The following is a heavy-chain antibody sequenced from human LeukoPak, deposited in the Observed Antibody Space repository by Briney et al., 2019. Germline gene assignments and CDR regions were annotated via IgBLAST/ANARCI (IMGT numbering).Heavy chain of an antibody. V-gene: IGHV3-30*02. D-gene: IGHD6-13*01. CDR1: GFTFSSYG. Sequence: GGSLRLSCAASGFTFSSYGMHWVRQAPGKGLEWVAFIRYDGSNKYYADSVKGRFTISRDNSKNTLYLQMISLRAEDTAVYYCAKDPKNLYSSSYGAPPWGQGTLVTVSS. CDR3: AKDPKNLYSSSYGAPP. J-gene: IGHJ5*02. CDR2: IRYDGSNK.